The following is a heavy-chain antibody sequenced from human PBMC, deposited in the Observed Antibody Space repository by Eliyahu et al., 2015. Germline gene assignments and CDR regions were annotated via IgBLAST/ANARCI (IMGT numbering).Heavy chain of an antibody. D-gene: IGHD1-26*01. CDR3: ARIRIVGASTPFDI. V-gene: IGHV2-70*01. CDR1: GFSLSTSGMC. CDR2: IDWDDDK. J-gene: IGHJ3*02. Sequence: QVTLRESGPALVKPTQTLTLTCTFSGFSLSTSGMCVXWIRQPPGKALEWLALIDWDDDKYYSTSLKTRLTISKDTSKNQVVLTMTNMDPVDTATYYCARIRIVGASTPFDIWGQGTMVTVSS.